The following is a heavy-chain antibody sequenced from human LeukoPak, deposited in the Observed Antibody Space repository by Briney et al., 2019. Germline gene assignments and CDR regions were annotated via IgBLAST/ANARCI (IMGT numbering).Heavy chain of an antibody. Sequence: ASVKVSCKASGYTFTSYDINWVRQATGQGLEWMGWMNPNSGNTGYAQKFQGRVTMTRNTSISTAYMELSSLRSEDTAVYYCASWHWGSLIRGGVAFDIWGQGTMVTVSS. V-gene: IGHV1-8*01. CDR3: ASWHWGSLIRGGVAFDI. CDR1: GYTFTSYD. CDR2: MNPNSGNT. J-gene: IGHJ3*02. D-gene: IGHD3-16*01.